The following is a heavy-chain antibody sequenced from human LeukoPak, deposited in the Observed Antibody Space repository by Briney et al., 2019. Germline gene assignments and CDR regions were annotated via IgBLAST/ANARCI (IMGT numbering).Heavy chain of an antibody. CDR2: INPSGGNT. CDR1: GYTFTRYY. D-gene: IGHD1-26*01. CDR3: AREDRVGATTRWFDP. J-gene: IGHJ5*02. V-gene: IGHV1-46*01. Sequence: ASVKVSCKASGYTFTRYYMHWVRQAPGQGLEWMGIINPSGGNTNYAQKFQGRVTMTRDMSTSTVYMELSSLRSEDTAVYYCAREDRVGATTRWFDPWGQGTLVTVSS.